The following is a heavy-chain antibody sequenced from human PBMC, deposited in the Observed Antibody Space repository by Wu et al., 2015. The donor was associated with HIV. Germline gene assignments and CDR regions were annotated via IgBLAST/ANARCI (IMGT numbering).Heavy chain of an antibody. CDR1: GDGFTSYA. Sequence: QVHLVQFGGEVKKPGSSVKVTCKASGDGFTSYAISWVRQAPGQGLEWMGGIIPIFGTANYAQKFQGRVTITTDESTSTAYMELSSLRSEDTAVYYCARENLGKTTVVANYFDYWGQGTLVTVSS. CDR2: IIPIFGTA. J-gene: IGHJ4*02. CDR3: ARENLGKTTVVANYFDY. D-gene: IGHD4-23*01. V-gene: IGHV1-69*05.